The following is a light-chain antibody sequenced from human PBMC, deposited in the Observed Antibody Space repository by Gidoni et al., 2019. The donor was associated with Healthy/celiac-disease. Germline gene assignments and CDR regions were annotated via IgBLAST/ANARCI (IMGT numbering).Light chain of an antibody. CDR1: KLGDKY. V-gene: IGLV3-1*01. CDR2: QDT. J-gene: IGLJ2*01. Sequence: SSELPQPPSVSVSPGQTASITCSGDKLGDKYASWYQQKPGQSPVLFIYQDTKRPSGIPERFSGSNSGNTATLTISETQAMDEADYYCQAWDTSTSVVFGGGTKLTVL. CDR3: QAWDTSTSVV.